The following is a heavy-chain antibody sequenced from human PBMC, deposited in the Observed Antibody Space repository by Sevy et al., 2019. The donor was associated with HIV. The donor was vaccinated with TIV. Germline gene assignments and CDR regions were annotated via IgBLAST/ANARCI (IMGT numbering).Heavy chain of an antibody. CDR1: GFTFSYYG. D-gene: IGHD3-10*01. Sequence: GGSLRLSCAASGFTFSYYGMHWVRQAPGKGLEWVAFIRSDGSNKNYADSVKGRFTISRDNFKNTLYLQMNSLTTEDTAVYYCAKDVSGNGAWGQDTLVTVSS. CDR2: IRSDGSNK. CDR3: AKDVSGNGA. J-gene: IGHJ1*01. V-gene: IGHV3-30*02.